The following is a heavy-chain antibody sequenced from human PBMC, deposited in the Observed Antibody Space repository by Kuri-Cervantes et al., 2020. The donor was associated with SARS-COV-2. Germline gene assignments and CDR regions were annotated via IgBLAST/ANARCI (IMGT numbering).Heavy chain of an antibody. CDR3: AKDLYGVPLYYYYYNMDV. D-gene: IGHD4-17*01. CDR1: GFTFSSYA. CDR2: ISESGDIT. V-gene: IGHV3-23*01. J-gene: IGHJ6*02. Sequence: GGSLRLSCAASGFTFSSYAMTWVRQAPGKGLEWVSGISESGDITDYADSVKGRFTISRDNSKNTLFLQMNSLRAEDTAVYYCAKDLYGVPLYYYYYNMDVWGQGTTVTVSS.